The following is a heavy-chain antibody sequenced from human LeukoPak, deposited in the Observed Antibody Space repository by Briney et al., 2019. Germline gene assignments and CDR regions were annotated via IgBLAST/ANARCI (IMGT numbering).Heavy chain of an antibody. CDR1: GFTFSSYA. Sequence: GGSLRLSCAASGFTFSSYAMHWVRQAPGKGLEWAAVISYDGSNKYYADSVKGRFTISRDNSKNTLYLQMNSLRAEDTAVYYCARDRESGWDYFDYWGQGTLVTVSS. J-gene: IGHJ4*02. CDR2: ISYDGSNK. D-gene: IGHD6-19*01. CDR3: ARDRESGWDYFDY. V-gene: IGHV3-30-3*01.